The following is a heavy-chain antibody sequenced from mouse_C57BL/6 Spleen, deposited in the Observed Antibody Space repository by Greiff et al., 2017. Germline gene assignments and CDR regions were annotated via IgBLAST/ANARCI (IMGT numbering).Heavy chain of an antibody. CDR2: ISSGSSNI. D-gene: IGHD6-1*01. CDR1: GFTFSDYG. V-gene: IGHV5-17*01. J-gene: IGHJ1*03. CDR3: ARRSATWYFDV. Sequence: EVMLVESGGGLVKPGGSLKLSCAASGFTFSDYGMHWVRQAPEKGLEWVAYISSGSSNIYYADTVTGRFTISRDNAKNTLFMQMTGVRSEDTAMYYCARRSATWYFDVWGTGTTVTVSS.